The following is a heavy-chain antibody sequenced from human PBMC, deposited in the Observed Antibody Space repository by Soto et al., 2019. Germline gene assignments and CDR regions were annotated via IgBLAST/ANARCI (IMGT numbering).Heavy chain of an antibody. D-gene: IGHD5-12*01. CDR2: IYWDDDK. CDR3: AQFSVATAPFDY. J-gene: IGHJ4*02. CDR1: GFSLSTSGVG. Sequence: QITLKASGPTLVKPTQTLTLTCTFSGFSLSTSGVGLGWIRQPPGKALEWLALIYWDDDKRYSPPLKCRLTITNDTSKNQVVLTMTNMDPVDAATYYRAQFSVATAPFDYWGQGTLVTVSS. V-gene: IGHV2-5*02.